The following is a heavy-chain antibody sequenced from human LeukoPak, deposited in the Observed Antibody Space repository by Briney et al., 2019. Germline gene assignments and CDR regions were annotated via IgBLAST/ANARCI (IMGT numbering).Heavy chain of an antibody. V-gene: IGHV1-18*01. CDR3: ARVISEVGGYYYYGMDV. J-gene: IGHJ6*02. Sequence: ASVKVSCKASGGTFSSYAISWVRQAPGQGLEWMGWISAYNGNTNYAQKLQGRVTMATDTSTSTAYMELRSLRSDDTAVYYCARVISEVGGYYYYGMDVWGQGTTVTVSS. D-gene: IGHD2-15*01. CDR2: ISAYNGNT. CDR1: GGTFSSYA.